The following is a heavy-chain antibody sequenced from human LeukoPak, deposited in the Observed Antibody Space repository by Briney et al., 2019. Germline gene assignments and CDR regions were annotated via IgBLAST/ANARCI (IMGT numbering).Heavy chain of an antibody. CDR2: ISAYNGNT. V-gene: IGHV1-18*04. CDR3: ARDVTRVAVAVLGY. CDR1: GYTFTSYG. D-gene: IGHD6-19*01. J-gene: IGHJ4*02. Sequence: ASVKVSCEASGYTFTSYGISWVRQAPGQGLEWMGWISAYNGNTNYAQKLQGRVTMTTDTSTSTAYMELRSLRSDDTAVYYCARDVTRVAVAVLGYWGQGTLVTVSS.